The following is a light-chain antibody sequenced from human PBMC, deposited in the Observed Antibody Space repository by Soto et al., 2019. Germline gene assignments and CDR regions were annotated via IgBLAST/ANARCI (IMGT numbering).Light chain of an antibody. CDR2: GSS. Sequence: IQMTQPPSSLPASVGDRVTITCRASQDIRTELGWYQQKPGKAPNLLMYGSSTLQSGVPSRFSGSGSGTDFTLTISSLQPEDFATYYCLQDYSYPRTFGQGTKVDIK. V-gene: IGKV1-6*01. J-gene: IGKJ1*01. CDR3: LQDYSYPRT. CDR1: QDIRTE.